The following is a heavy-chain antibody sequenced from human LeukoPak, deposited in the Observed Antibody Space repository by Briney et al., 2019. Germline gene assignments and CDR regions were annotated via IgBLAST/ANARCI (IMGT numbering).Heavy chain of an antibody. CDR1: GFAFGTYA. D-gene: IGHD2-2*01. J-gene: IGHJ1*01. CDR3: ATAHQFSFQA. Sequence: GGSLRLSCAGSGFAFGTYAMSWVRQAPGKGLEWVSLIWASGSTYYADSVKGRFTISRDNSENTLYLQMNSLGVEDTALYYCATAHQFSFQAWGQGTLVTVSS. V-gene: IGHV3-23*01. CDR2: IWASGST.